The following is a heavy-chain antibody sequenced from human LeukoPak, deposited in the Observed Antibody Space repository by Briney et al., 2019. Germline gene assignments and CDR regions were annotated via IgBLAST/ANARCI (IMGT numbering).Heavy chain of an antibody. CDR1: GGSISSYY. V-gene: IGHV4-59*01. J-gene: IGHJ4*02. Sequence: PSETLSLTCTVSGGSISSYYWSWIRQPPGKGLEWIGYIYYSGSTNYNPSLKSRVTISVDTSKNQFSLKLSSVTAADTAVYYCASRLRLGELGYFDYWGQGTLVTVSS. CDR2: IYYSGST. D-gene: IGHD3-16*01. CDR3: ASRLRLGELGYFDY.